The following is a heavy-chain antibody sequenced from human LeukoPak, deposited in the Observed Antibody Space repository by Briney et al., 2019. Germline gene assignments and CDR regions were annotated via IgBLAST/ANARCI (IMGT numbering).Heavy chain of an antibody. CDR3: ARQGAAGKYYYYYMDV. J-gene: IGHJ6*03. Sequence: GESLKISCKGSGYSFNTYWIAWVRQMPGKGLEWMGIIYPDDSNTIYGPSFQGQVTISADKSINTAYLEWSSLKASDTAIYYCARQGAAGKYYYYYMDVWGKGTTVTVSS. CDR1: GYSFNTYW. D-gene: IGHD6-13*01. CDR2: IYPDDSNT. V-gene: IGHV5-51*01.